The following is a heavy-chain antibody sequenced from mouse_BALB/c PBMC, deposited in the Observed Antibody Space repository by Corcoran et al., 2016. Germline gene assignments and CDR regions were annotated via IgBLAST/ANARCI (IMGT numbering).Heavy chain of an antibody. CDR1: GYSITSGYS. D-gene: IGHD1-2*01. CDR2: ISYDGSN. V-gene: IGHV3-6*02. J-gene: IGHJ2*01. CDR3: ASVYYGYYFDY. Sequence: DVQLKESGPGLVKPSQSLSLTCSVTGYSITSGYSWNWIRQFPGNKLEWMGYISYDGSNNYNPSLKNRISITSYTSKNQFFLKLNSVTTEDTATYYCASVYYGYYFDYWGQGTTLTVSS.